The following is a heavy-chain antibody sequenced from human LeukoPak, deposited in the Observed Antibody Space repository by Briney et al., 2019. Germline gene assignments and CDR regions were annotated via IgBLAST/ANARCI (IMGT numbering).Heavy chain of an antibody. CDR2: IYYSGST. D-gene: IGHD3-22*01. V-gene: IGHV4-59*01. Sequence: SETLSLTCTVSGGSISSYYWSWLRQPPGKGLEWIGYIYYSGSTNYNPSLKSRVTISVDTSKNQFSLKLSSVTAADTAVYYCARAGYYYDSSGYYERAYYFDYWGQGTLVTVAS. CDR1: GGSISSYY. CDR3: ARAGYYYDSSGYYERAYYFDY. J-gene: IGHJ4*02.